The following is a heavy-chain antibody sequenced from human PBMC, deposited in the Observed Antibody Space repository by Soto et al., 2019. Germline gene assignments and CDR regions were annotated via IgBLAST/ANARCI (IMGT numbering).Heavy chain of an antibody. CDR2: ISATGGIA. J-gene: IGHJ4*02. Sequence: GGSLSLSCTASGFNFRNYAMNWGRQGPGKGQEWVSTISATGGIAYYAHSVKGRFTISRDNSKNTLYLQMNSLGAEDTAVYYCAKDGGRDILTGYYFDYWGQGALVTVSS. CDR3: AKDGGRDILTGYYFDY. D-gene: IGHD3-9*01. V-gene: IGHV3-23*01. CDR1: GFNFRNYA.